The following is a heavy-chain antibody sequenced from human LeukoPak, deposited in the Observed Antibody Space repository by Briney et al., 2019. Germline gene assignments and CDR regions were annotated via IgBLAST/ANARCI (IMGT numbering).Heavy chain of an antibody. D-gene: IGHD3-16*02. V-gene: IGHV1-8*01. CDR2: MNPNSGNT. CDR3: ARPYVWGSYRYSGFDY. Sequence: ASVKVSCKASGYTFTSYDINWVRQATGQGLEWMGWMNPNSGNTGYAQKFQGRVTMIRNTSISTAYMELSSLRSEDTAVYYCARPYVWGSYRYSGFDYWGQGTLVTVSS. J-gene: IGHJ4*02. CDR1: GYTFTSYD.